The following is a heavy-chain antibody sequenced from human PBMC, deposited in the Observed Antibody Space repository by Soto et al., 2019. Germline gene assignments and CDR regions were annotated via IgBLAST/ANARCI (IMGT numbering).Heavy chain of an antibody. D-gene: IGHD1-26*01. J-gene: IGHJ6*02. V-gene: IGHV3-23*01. CDR3: AKVTLGATTITDYSYYGMDV. CDR1: GFSFSSYA. CDR2: IGGRGDSS. Sequence: EVQLLESGGDLIQPGGSLRLSCAASGFSFSSYAMSWIRQAPGKGLEWVSSIGGRGDSSYYADSVKGRFTISRDTSKNTLFLQMDSLRAVDTAVYYCAKVTLGATTITDYSYYGMDVWGQGTTVTVSS.